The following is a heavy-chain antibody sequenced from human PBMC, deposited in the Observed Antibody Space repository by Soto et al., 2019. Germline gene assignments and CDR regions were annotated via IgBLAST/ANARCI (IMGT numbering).Heavy chain of an antibody. CDR3: ARYPPTGENWGYYYYGMDV. V-gene: IGHV1-46*01. D-gene: IGHD3-16*01. CDR2: INPSGGST. CDR1: GYTFTSYY. J-gene: IGHJ6*02. Sequence: GASVKVSCKASGYTFTSYYIHWVRQAPGQGLEWMGIINPSGGSTSYAQKFQGRVTMTRDTSTSTVYMELSSLRSEDTAVYYCARYPPTGENWGYYYYGMDVWGQGTTVTVSS.